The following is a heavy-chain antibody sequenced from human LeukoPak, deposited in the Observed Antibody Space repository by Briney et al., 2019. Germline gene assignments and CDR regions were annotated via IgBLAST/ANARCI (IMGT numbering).Heavy chain of an antibody. V-gene: IGHV3-23*01. Sequence: PGGSLRLSCAASGFTFSSCAMSWVRQAPGKGLEWVSAISGSGGSTYYADSVKGRFTISRDNSKNTLYLQMNSLRAEDTAVYYCARGLRYFDWLLEYYFDYWGQGTLVTVSS. CDR1: GFTFSSCA. J-gene: IGHJ4*02. D-gene: IGHD3-9*01. CDR3: ARGLRYFDWLLEYYFDY. CDR2: ISGSGGST.